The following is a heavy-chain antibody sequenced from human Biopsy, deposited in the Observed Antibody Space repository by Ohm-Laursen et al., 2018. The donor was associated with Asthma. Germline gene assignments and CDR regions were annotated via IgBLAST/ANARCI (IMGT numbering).Heavy chain of an antibody. Sequence: TLSLTCTVSGGSIRSHDWTWIRLPPGKGLEYIGDVSHTGSTNYNPSLKSRVTMSLDTSKSQFSLRLTSVTPADTAVYYCARLADCSGGACYSYGWFDPWGQGTLVTVSS. D-gene: IGHD2-15*01. V-gene: IGHV4-59*11. J-gene: IGHJ5*02. CDR2: VSHTGST. CDR3: ARLADCSGGACYSYGWFDP. CDR1: GGSIRSHD.